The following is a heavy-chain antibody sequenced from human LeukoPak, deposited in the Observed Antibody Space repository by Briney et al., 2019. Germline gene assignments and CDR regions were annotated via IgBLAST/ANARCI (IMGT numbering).Heavy chain of an antibody. D-gene: IGHD2/OR15-2a*01. V-gene: IGHV3-23*01. CDR1: GFTFRIYA. CDR2: ISASENTT. J-gene: IGHJ4*02. CDR3: AKKYSYFDS. Sequence: GGSLRLSCTGSGFTFRIYAMSWVRQAPGKGLEWVSSISASENTTFYADSVKGRFTISRDNSKNTLYLQRNSLRADDTAVYYCAKKYSYFDSWGQGTLVTVCS.